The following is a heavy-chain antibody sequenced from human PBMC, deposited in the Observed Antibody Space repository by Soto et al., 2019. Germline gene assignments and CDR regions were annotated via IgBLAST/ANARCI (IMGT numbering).Heavy chain of an antibody. CDR2: IWYDGSNK. J-gene: IGHJ4*02. Sequence: GGSLRLSCAASGFTFSSYGMHWVRQAPGKGLEWVGVIWYDGSNKDYADSVKGRFTISRDKSQNTLYLQMNSLKAEDTDVYYCAKGRLGELSSFDYWGQGTLVTVSS. CDR3: AKGRLGELSSFDY. D-gene: IGHD3-16*02. CDR1: GFTFSSYG. V-gene: IGHV3-33*03.